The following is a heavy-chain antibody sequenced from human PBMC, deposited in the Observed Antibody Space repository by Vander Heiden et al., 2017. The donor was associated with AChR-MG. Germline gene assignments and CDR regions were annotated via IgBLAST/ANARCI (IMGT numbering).Heavy chain of an antibody. V-gene: IGHV3-23*01. D-gene: IGHD3-10*01. Sequence: EVQLLESGGGLVQPGGSLRLPCAASGFTFSSYAMSWVRQAPGKGLEWVSAMSGSGGSTYYADSVKGRFTISRDNSKNTLYLQMNSRRAEDTAVYYCAKDAYYGSGSYYKESGYYYGMDVWGQGTTVTVSS. CDR2: MSGSGGST. CDR1: GFTFSSYA. J-gene: IGHJ6*02. CDR3: AKDAYYGSGSYYKESGYYYGMDV.